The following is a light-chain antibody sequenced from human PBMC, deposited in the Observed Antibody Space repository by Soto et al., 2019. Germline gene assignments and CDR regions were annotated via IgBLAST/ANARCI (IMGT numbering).Light chain of an antibody. CDR3: QQYNNWPRT. CDR2: GAS. CDR1: QRVGSN. J-gene: IGKJ1*01. Sequence: EIVMTQSPATLSVSPGERATLSCRASQRVGSNLAWYQQKPGQAPRLLIYGASTRATGIPARFSGSGSGTEFTLTISSLQSEDFAVYYCQQYNNWPRTFGQGTKVEIK. V-gene: IGKV3-15*01.